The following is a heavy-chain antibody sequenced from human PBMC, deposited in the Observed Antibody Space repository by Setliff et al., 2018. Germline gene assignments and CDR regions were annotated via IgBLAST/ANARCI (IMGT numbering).Heavy chain of an antibody. Sequence: SETLSLTCAVYGGSFSGYYWSWIRQPPGKGLEWIGEINHSGSTNYNPSLKSRVTISVDTSKNQFSLKLSSVTAADTAVYYCARGGRISYRPSSSWYILDYWGQGTLVTGSS. V-gene: IGHV4-34*01. CDR3: ARGGRISYRPSSSWYILDY. CDR2: INHSGST. J-gene: IGHJ4*02. CDR1: GGSFSGYY. D-gene: IGHD6-13*01.